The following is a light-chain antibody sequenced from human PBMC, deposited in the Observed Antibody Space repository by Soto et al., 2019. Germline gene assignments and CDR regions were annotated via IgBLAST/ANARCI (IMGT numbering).Light chain of an antibody. V-gene: IGKV3-15*01. J-gene: IGKJ1*01. CDR3: QQYNDWHLK. CDR1: QSVRSN. Sequence: EIVMTQSPVTLSVSPGERATLSCRASQSVRSNLAWYQQKPGQAPSLLIYGAFTRATGIPTRFSGNGSGTEFTLTISSLQSEDFELYYCQQYNDWHLKFRKGTKVDIX. CDR2: GAF.